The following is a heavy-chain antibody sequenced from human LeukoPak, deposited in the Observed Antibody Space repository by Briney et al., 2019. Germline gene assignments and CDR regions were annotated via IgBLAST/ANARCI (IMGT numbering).Heavy chain of an antibody. J-gene: IGHJ5*02. CDR3: ARGKLAAPGRTGYNWFDP. CDR1: GYTFTGYY. Sequence: ASVKVSCKASGYTFTGYYIHWVRQAPGQGLEWMGWINPNSGGTNYAQKFQGRVTMPRDTSITTAYTELSGLRSDDTAIYYCARGKLAAPGRTGYNWFDPWGQGTLVTVSS. CDR2: INPNSGGT. D-gene: IGHD6-13*01. V-gene: IGHV1-2*02.